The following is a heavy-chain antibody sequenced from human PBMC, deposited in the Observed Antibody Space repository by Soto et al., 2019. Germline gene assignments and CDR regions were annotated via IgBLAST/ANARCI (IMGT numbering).Heavy chain of an antibody. CDR2: IYPGDSDT. J-gene: IGHJ3*02. Sequence: GESLKISCKGSGYSFTSYWIGWVRQMPGKGLEWMGIIYPGDSDTRYSPSFQGQVTISADKSISTAYLQWSSLKASDTAMYYCASRYCTNGVCYPTDADDAFDIWGQGTTVTVSS. CDR3: ASRYCTNGVCYPTDADDAFDI. CDR1: GYSFTSYW. D-gene: IGHD2-8*01. V-gene: IGHV5-51*01.